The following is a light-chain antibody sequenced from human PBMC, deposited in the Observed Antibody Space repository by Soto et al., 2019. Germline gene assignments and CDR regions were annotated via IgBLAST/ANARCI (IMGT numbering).Light chain of an antibody. CDR1: QSVLYSSNNKNY. J-gene: IGKJ1*01. CDR3: QQYYSTPTWT. Sequence: DIVMTQSPDSLAVSLGERATINCKSSQSVLYSSNNKNYLAWYQQKPGQPPKLLIYWASTRESGFRYRFSGSGSGTDFTLTISSLQAEDVAVYYCQQYYSTPTWTFGQGTKVEIK. CDR2: WAS. V-gene: IGKV4-1*01.